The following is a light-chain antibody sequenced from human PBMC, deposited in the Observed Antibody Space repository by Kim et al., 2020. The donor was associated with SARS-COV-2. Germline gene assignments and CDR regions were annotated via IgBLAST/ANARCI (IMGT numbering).Light chain of an antibody. CDR2: WAS. Sequence: RATINCKSSQTVLYNSNNKNYLAWYQQKPGQPPKLLISWASTRDSGVPDRFSGSGSGTDFTLTISSLQAEDVAVYYCQQYYIPPYTFGQGTKLEI. V-gene: IGKV4-1*01. CDR3: QQYYIPPYT. CDR1: QTVLYNSNNKNY. J-gene: IGKJ2*01.